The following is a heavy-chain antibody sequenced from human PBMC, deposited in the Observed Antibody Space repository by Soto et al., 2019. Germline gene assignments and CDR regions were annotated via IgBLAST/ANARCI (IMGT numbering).Heavy chain of an antibody. J-gene: IGHJ4*02. CDR3: AKEYEYSSSWERIDY. V-gene: IGHV3-23*01. Sequence: EVQLLESGGGLVQPGGSLRLSCAASGFTFSSYAMSWVRQAPGKGLEWVSAISGSGISTYYADSVKGRFTISRDNSKNTVYLQMNSLRAEDTDVYYCAKEYEYSSSWERIDYWGQGTLVTVSS. D-gene: IGHD6-13*01. CDR1: GFTFSSYA. CDR2: ISGSGIST.